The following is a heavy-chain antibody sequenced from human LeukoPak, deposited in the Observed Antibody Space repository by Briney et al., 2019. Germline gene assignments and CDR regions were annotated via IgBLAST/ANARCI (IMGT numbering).Heavy chain of an antibody. D-gene: IGHD2-2*01. CDR3: ARDQYQLPNRLVSYYYGMDV. CDR2: ISSSSSYI. V-gene: IGHV3-21*01. CDR1: GFTFSSYS. J-gene: IGHJ6*02. Sequence: PGGSLRLSCAASGFTFSSYSMNWVRQAPGKGLEWVSSISSSSSYIYYADSVKGRFTISRDNAKNSLYLQMNSLRAEDTAVYYCARDQYQLPNRLVSYYYGMDVWGQGTTVTVSS.